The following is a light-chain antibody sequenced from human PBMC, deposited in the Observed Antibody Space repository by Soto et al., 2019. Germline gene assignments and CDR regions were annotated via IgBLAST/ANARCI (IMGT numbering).Light chain of an antibody. CDR1: QSVGRN. Sequence: EIVLTQSPATLAVSPGERATLSCRASQSVGRNLAWYQQKPGQAPRLLISGASTRATGIPARFSGSGYGTEFTLTISSLQSEDVAVYHCQQYNDWLAFGGGTKVDIK. J-gene: IGKJ4*01. CDR3: QQYNDWLA. CDR2: GAS. V-gene: IGKV3-15*01.